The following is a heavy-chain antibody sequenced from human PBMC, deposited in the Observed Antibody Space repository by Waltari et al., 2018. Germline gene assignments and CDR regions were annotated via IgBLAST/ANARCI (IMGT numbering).Heavy chain of an antibody. CDR1: GYTFTSYG. D-gene: IGHD2-2*02. CDR2: ISAYNGNT. V-gene: IGHV1-18*01. CDR3: ARHGDIVVVPAAIVQPYYYYYMDV. Sequence: QVQLVQSGAEVKKPGASVKVSCKASGYTFTSYGISWVRQAPGQGLEWMGWISAYNGNTNYAQKLQGRVTMTTDTSKSTAYMELRSLRSDDTAVYYCARHGDIVVVPAAIVQPYYYYYMDVWGKGTTVTVSS. J-gene: IGHJ6*03.